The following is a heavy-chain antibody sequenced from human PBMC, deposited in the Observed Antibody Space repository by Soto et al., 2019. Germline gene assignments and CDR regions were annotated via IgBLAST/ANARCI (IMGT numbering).Heavy chain of an antibody. CDR1: GGTFSSYA. CDR3: AREVGLRPYYYGSGSYFSFDY. V-gene: IGHV1-69*13. CDR2: IIPIFGTA. J-gene: IGHJ4*02. D-gene: IGHD3-10*01. Sequence: SVKVSCKASGGTFSSYAISWVRQAPGQGLEWMGGIIPIFGTANYAQKFQGRVTITADESTSTAYMELSSLRSEDTAVYYCAREVGLRPYYYGSGSYFSFDYWGQGTLVTVSS.